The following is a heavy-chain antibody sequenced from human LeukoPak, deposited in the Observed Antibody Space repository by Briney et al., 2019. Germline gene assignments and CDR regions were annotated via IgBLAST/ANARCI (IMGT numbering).Heavy chain of an antibody. J-gene: IGHJ6*03. Sequence: GASVNDSCKASGYTFTSYGISWVGRAPGQGLEWMGWISAYNGNTNNAQKLQGRVTMTTDTSTSTAYMKLRSLRSDDTAVYYCARVSYCSSTSCPKDYYYYYMDVWGKGTTVTISS. CDR2: ISAYNGNT. CDR1: GYTFTSYG. V-gene: IGHV1-18*01. CDR3: ARVSYCSSTSCPKDYYYYYMDV. D-gene: IGHD2-2*01.